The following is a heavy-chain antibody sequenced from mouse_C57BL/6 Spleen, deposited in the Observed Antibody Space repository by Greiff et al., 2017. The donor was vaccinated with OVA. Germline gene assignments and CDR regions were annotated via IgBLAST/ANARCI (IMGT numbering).Heavy chain of an antibody. V-gene: IGHV5-2*01. CDR2: INSDGGST. D-gene: IGHD1-1*01. J-gene: IGHJ3*01. CDR3: ARQEDYGSSYWFAY. CDR1: EYEFPSHD. Sequence: DVHLVESGGGLVQPGESLKLSCESNEYEFPSHDMSWVRKTPEKRLELVAAINSDGGSTYYPDTMERRFIISRDNTKKTLYLQMSSLRSEDTALYYCARQEDYGSSYWFAYWGQGTLVTVSA.